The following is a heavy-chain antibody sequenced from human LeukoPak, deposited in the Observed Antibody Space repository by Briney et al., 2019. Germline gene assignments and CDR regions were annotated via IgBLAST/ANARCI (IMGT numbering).Heavy chain of an antibody. J-gene: IGHJ6*02. CDR3: AKDARIGGYYMDV. CDR1: GFTFSSYG. CDR2: ISDASDK. D-gene: IGHD3-22*01. V-gene: IGHV3-30*18. Sequence: GRSLRLSCAASGFTFSSYGMHWVRQAPGKGLEWVAVISDASDKFYGDSVKGRFAISRDNSKNTLYLQMNSLRPEDTAVYYCAKDARIGGYYMDVWGQGTSVTVSS.